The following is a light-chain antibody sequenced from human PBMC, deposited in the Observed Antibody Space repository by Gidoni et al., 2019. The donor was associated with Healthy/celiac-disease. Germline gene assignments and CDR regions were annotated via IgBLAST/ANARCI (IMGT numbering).Light chain of an antibody. CDR2: WAS. Sequence: DILMTQSPDSVAVSLGERATINCKSSQSVLYSSNNKNYLAWYQQKPGQPPKLLIYWASTRESGVPDRFSGSGSGTDFTLTISSLQAEDVAVYYCQQYYSTPPYTFGQGTKLEIK. CDR1: QSVLYSSNNKNY. V-gene: IGKV4-1*01. CDR3: QQYYSTPPYT. J-gene: IGKJ2*01.